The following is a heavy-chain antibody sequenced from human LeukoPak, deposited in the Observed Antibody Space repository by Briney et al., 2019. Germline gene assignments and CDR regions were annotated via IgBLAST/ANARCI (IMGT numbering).Heavy chain of an antibody. CDR2: IKSKSDGGAP. CDR1: GFPFDNAW. Sequence: GGSLRLSCAASGFPFDNAWMNWIRQTPGKGLEWVGHIKSKSDGGAPAHAAPVKGRFTISRDDSENTLYLQMNSLKTEDTAMYFRTTGPFDYWGQGALVTVSS. J-gene: IGHJ4*02. CDR3: TTGPFDY. V-gene: IGHV3-15*07.